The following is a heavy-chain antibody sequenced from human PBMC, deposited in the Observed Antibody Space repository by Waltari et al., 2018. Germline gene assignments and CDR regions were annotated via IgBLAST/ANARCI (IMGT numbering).Heavy chain of an antibody. CDR3: ARRSGYYLYYYYGMDV. V-gene: IGHV4-34*01. CDR1: GGSSSGYY. Sequence: QVQLQQWGAGLLRPSETLSRTCAVYGGSSSGYYWRWLRQPPGKGLEWIGEINHSGSTNYNPYLKSRVTISVDTSKNQFSLKLSSVTAADTAVYYCARRSGYYLYYYYGMDVWGQGTTVTVSS. CDR2: INHSGST. D-gene: IGHD3-3*01. J-gene: IGHJ6*02.